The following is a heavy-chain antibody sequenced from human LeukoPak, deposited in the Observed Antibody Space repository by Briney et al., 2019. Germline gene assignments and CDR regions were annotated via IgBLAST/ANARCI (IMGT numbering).Heavy chain of an antibody. CDR3: ASGGPHYYDTSGYYGIDY. J-gene: IGHJ4*02. D-gene: IGHD3-22*01. V-gene: IGHV3-7*02. Sequence: GGSLRLSCAASGFTFSRYWMSWVRQAPGKGLEWVANIKQDGSEKYYVDSVKGRFTISRGNAQNSLYLQMNSLRAEDTAVYYCASGGPHYYDTSGYYGIDYWGQGSLVAVSS. CDR1: GFTFSRYW. CDR2: IKQDGSEK.